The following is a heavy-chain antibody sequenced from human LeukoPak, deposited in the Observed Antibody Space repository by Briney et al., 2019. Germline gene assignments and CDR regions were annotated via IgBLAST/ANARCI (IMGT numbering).Heavy chain of an antibody. CDR3: ASGIQPRLSWFFDL. Sequence: GGSLSLPCAASGFRFSNYYWSWIRQPPGKGPEWVAYISSPGTTLYYVDSVKGRFTISRDNAKNSMYLQMNSLRAEDTAVYYCASGIQPRLSWFFDLWGRGTQVIVSS. CDR1: GFRFSNYY. V-gene: IGHV3-11*01. J-gene: IGHJ2*01. D-gene: IGHD5-18*01. CDR2: ISSPGTTL.